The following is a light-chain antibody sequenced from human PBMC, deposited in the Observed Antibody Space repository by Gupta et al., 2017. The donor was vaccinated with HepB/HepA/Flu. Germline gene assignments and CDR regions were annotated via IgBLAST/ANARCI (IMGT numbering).Light chain of an antibody. J-gene: IGLJ2*01. CDR1: SSDVGSYNL. Sequence: QSALTQPASVSGSPGPSITISCPGTSSDVGSYNLVSWYQQHPGKAPKLMIYEVSKRPSGVSNRFSGSKSGNTASLTISGLQAEDEADYYCCSYAGSSSVFGGGTKLTVL. V-gene: IGLV2-23*02. CDR3: CSYAGSSSV. CDR2: EVS.